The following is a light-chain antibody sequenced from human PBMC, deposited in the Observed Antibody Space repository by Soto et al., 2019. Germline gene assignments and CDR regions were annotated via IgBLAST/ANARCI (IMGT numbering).Light chain of an antibody. CDR2: GAS. CDR3: QQYNSYPLT. Sequence: ESVLTQSPGTLSLSPGERATLSCRASQSVSSNYLAWYQQKPGQAPRLLIYGASTRATGIPDRFSGSGSGTEFTLTISSLQSEDFAVYYCQQYNSYPLTFGQGTRLEI. CDR1: QSVSSNY. J-gene: IGKJ5*01. V-gene: IGKV3-20*01.